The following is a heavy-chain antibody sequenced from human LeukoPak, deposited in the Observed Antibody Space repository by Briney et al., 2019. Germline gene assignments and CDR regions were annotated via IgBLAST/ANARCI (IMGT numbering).Heavy chain of an antibody. CDR3: AKDIIAADPYNWFDP. D-gene: IGHD6-13*01. CDR2: IGYDGSNK. V-gene: IGHV3-33*06. J-gene: IGHJ5*02. CDR1: GFTFNNYC. Sequence: GRSLRPPCATSGFTFNNYCMHWVRPAPGKGLGWVAVIGYDGSNKYYADSVKGRFTISRDNSKNTLYLQMNSLRAEDTAVYYCAKDIIAADPYNWFDPWGQGTLVTVSS.